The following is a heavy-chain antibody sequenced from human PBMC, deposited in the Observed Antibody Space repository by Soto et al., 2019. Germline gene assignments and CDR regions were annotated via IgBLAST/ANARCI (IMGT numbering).Heavy chain of an antibody. CDR1: GYTFASFD. Sequence: GASVKVSCKASGYTFASFDINWVRQATGQGLEWMGWMNPKSGNAGYAQKFQGRVTMTRNTSISTAYMDLSSLRSEDTAVYYCARGLFHFGMDVWGQGTTVTV. CDR3: ARGLFHFGMDV. V-gene: IGHV1-8*01. CDR2: MNPKSGNA. J-gene: IGHJ6*02.